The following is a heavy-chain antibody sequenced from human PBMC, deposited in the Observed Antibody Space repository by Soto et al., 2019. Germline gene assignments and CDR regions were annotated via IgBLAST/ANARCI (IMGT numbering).Heavy chain of an antibody. J-gene: IGHJ4*02. Sequence: GGSLRLSCAASGFTFSNAWMNWVRQAPGKGLEWVGRIKSKTDGGTTDYAAPVKGRFTISRDDSKNTLYMQMNSLKTEERAPYYCTTDFTNALGHGTTYIDYWGQGPLVTVSS. CDR1: GFTFSNAW. V-gene: IGHV3-15*07. D-gene: IGHD2-8*01. CDR2: IKSKTDGGTT. CDR3: TTDFTNALGHGTTYIDY.